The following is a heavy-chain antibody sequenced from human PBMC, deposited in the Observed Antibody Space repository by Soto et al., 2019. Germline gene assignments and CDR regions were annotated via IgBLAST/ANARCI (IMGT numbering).Heavy chain of an antibody. J-gene: IGHJ4*02. Sequence: EVQLVESGGNLVQPGRSLRLSCAASGFTFDDYAMHWVRQAPGKGLEWVSGISWNSGSIGYADSVKGRFTISRDNAKNLLYLQMNSLRAEDTALYYCAKDRGYSSSSNLDYWGQGTLVTVSS. V-gene: IGHV3-9*01. CDR3: AKDRGYSSSSNLDY. CDR1: GFTFDDYA. D-gene: IGHD6-6*01. CDR2: ISWNSGSI.